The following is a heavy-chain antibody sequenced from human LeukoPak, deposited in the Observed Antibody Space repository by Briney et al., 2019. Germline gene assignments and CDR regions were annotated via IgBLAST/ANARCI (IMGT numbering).Heavy chain of an antibody. V-gene: IGHV4-59*11. CDR1: GGSISGHY. CDR2: IYDIGST. J-gene: IGHJ4*02. Sequence: SETLSLTCTVSGGSISGHYWTWIRQPPGKGLEWIGYIYDIGSTTYNPSLKSRVTISVDTSKNQFSLKLSSVTAADTAVYYCARGGVLKSVDYWGQGTLVTVSS. CDR3: ARGGVLKSVDY. D-gene: IGHD3-16*01.